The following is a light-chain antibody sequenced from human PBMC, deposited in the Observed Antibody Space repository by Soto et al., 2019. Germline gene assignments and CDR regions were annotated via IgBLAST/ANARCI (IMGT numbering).Light chain of an antibody. J-gene: IGKJ2*01. CDR2: WAS. CDR3: QQYDIWPPYT. Sequence: DIVMTQSPDSLAVSLGERATMNCKCSRSVLYKSNNKNHLAWYQQKPGQPPQLIIYWASTRESGVPERFSGSGSGTDFTLTISSLQSEDFAIYYCQQYDIWPPYTFGQGTKVDI. CDR1: RSVLYKSNNKNH. V-gene: IGKV4-1*01.